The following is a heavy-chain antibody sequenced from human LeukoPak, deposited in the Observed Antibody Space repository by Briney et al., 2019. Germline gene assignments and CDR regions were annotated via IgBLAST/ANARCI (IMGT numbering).Heavy chain of an antibody. CDR1: GGSISSSSYY. V-gene: IGHV4-39*07. CDR2: IYYSGST. J-gene: IGHJ6*02. CDR3: ARVPLVINRNKDGYNYYYYYGMDV. Sequence: PSETLSLTCTVSGGSISSSSYYWGWIRQPPGKGLEWIGSIYYSGSTYYNPSLKSRVTISVDTSKNQFSLKLSSVTAADTAVYYCARVPLVINRNKDGYNYYYYYGMDVWGQGTTVTVSS. D-gene: IGHD5-24*01.